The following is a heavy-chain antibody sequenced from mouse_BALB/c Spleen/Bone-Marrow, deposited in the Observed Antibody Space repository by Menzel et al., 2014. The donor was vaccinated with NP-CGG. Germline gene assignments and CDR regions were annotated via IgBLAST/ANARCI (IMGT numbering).Heavy chain of an antibody. V-gene: IGHV1-82*01. CDR1: GYAFSNSW. CDR2: IYPGDGDT. J-gene: IGHJ4*01. CDR3: ARSDGYRALDY. D-gene: IGHD2-3*01. Sequence: QVQLQHPGPELEKPGASVRISCKASGYAFSNSWMNWVKQRPGQGLEWIGRIYPGDGDTYYNGKFKGKATLTADKSSSTAYMQLSSLTSVDSAVYFCARSDGYRALDYWGQGTSVTVSS.